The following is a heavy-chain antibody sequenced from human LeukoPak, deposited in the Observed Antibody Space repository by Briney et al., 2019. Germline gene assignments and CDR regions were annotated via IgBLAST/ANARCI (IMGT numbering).Heavy chain of an antibody. CDR1: GYSISTGRY. CDR3: ARSLSTAGIDY. D-gene: IGHD2-2*01. CDR2: IYHSGST. V-gene: IGHV4-38-2*01. J-gene: IGHJ4*02. Sequence: SETLSLTCAVSGYSISTGRYWGWIRQPRGKGLEWIGSIYHSGSTYYNPPLKSRVTISVDTSKNHFSLNLRSVTAADTAVYYCARSLSTAGIDYWGQGTLVTVSS.